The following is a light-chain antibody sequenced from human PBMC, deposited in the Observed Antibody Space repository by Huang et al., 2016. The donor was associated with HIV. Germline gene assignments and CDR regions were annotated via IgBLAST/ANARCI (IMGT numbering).Light chain of an antibody. CDR3: QQYDSLPRT. Sequence: DIQMTQSPSSLSASIGDRVTITCRASRHIYRYLNWYQHRPGKAPKPLIYDAANVEVGVPSRFSGSGSGRNFTLIISSLQPEDFATYYCQQYDSLPRTFGPGTKVEI. J-gene: IGKJ3*01. CDR1: RHIYRY. CDR2: DAA. V-gene: IGKV1-33*01.